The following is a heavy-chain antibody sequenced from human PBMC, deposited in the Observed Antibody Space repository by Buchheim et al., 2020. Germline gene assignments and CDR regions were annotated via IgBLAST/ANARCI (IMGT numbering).Heavy chain of an antibody. D-gene: IGHD1-14*01. CDR2: IYPGDSDT. V-gene: IGHV5-51*04. CDR3: ARQVSAYNRSPFDY. CDR1: GYSFSSYW. Sequence: EVQLVQSGAEVKKPGEPLKISFKGSGYSFSSYWIGWVRKRPGKGLEWMGIIYPGDSDTRYSPSFQGQVTISADKPISHAYPQWSSLKASDTAMYYCARQVSAYNRSPFDYWGQGTL. J-gene: IGHJ4*02.